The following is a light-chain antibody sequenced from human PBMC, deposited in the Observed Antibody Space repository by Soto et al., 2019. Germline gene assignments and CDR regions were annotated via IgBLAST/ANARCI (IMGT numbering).Light chain of an antibody. CDR2: TSS. CDR1: QSISTS. Sequence: DIQLTQSPSSLSASVGDRVTITCRASQSISTSLNWYQQKPGKAPNLLIFTSSNLESGVPSRFSGSGSGTDFTLTISSLQPEDFATYYCQQSFSTPTFGQGTRLEIK. J-gene: IGKJ5*01. CDR3: QQSFSTPT. V-gene: IGKV1-39*01.